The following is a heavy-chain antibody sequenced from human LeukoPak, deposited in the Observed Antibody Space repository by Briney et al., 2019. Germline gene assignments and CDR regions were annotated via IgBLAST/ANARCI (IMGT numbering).Heavy chain of an antibody. J-gene: IGHJ3*02. Sequence: GGSLRLSCAASGFTFSSYSMNWVRQAPGKGLEWVSSISSSSSYIYYADSVKGRLTISRDNAKNSLYLQMNSLRAEDTAVYYCARDRAAAAARGAFDIWGQGTMVTVSS. CDR3: ARDRAAAAARGAFDI. D-gene: IGHD6-13*01. V-gene: IGHV3-21*01. CDR2: ISSSSSYI. CDR1: GFTFSSYS.